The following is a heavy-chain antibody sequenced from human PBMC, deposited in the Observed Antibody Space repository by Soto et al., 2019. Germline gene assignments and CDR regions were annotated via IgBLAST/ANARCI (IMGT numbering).Heavy chain of an antibody. J-gene: IGHJ3*02. CDR1: GGSISSSSYY. Sequence: SETLSLTCTVSGGSISSSSYYWGWIRQPPGKGLEWIGSIYYSGSTYYNPSLKSRVTISVDTSKNQFSLKLSSVTAADTAVYYCARSMGAFDIWGQGTMVTVSS. D-gene: IGHD3-16*01. CDR3: ARSMGAFDI. V-gene: IGHV4-39*01. CDR2: IYYSGST.